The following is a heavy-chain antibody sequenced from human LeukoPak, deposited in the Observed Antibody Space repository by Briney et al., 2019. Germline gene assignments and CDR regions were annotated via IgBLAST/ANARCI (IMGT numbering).Heavy chain of an antibody. CDR2: IYTSGST. CDR1: GGSISSYY. J-gene: IGHJ4*02. V-gene: IGHV4-4*07. Sequence: SETLSFTGTVSGGSISSYYWSWIRQPAGKGLEWIGRIYTSGSTNYNPSLKSRVTMSVDTSKNQFSLKLSSVTAADTAVYYCARDMDIVATYDYWGQGTLVTVSS. CDR3: ARDMDIVATYDY. D-gene: IGHD5-12*01.